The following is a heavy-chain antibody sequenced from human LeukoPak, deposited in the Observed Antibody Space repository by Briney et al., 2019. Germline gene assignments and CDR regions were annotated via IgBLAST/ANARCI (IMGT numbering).Heavy chain of an antibody. V-gene: IGHV3-64*01. J-gene: IGHJ3*02. CDR3: ARDPGSSSYSDDAFDI. CDR2: ISSNGGST. Sequence: GGSLRLSCAASGFTFSSYAMHWVRQAPGKGLEYVSAISSNGGSTYYANSVKGRFTISRDNSKNTLYLQMGSLRAEDMAVYYCARDPGSSSYSDDAFDIWGQGTVVTVSS. D-gene: IGHD6-6*01. CDR1: GFTFSSYA.